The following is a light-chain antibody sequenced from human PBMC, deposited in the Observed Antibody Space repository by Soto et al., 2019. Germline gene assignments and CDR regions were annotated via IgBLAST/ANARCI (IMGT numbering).Light chain of an antibody. CDR1: QSVTYRY. V-gene: IGKV3-15*01. CDR3: QQYNERPPWT. J-gene: IGKJ1*01. CDR2: AAS. Sequence: ETVLTQSPGTLALSPGERVTLSCRASQSVTYRYLAWYQQKPGQAPRLLIYAASTRATGIPARVSGSGSGTDFTLTISSLQSDDVGVYYCQQYNERPPWTFGQGTKVDIK.